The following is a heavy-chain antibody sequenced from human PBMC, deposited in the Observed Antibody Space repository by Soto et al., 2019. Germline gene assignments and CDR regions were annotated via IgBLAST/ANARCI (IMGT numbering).Heavy chain of an antibody. D-gene: IGHD3-22*01. CDR3: ARDRLRGYDSSGFYS. Sequence: GASVKASCKSSGYSFSYYGINCVRQAPGQGLEWMGWINTKTGHRNYAQKFEDRLAMTTATSTNTVYMELKRLRSDDTAVYYCARDRLRGYDSSGFYSWGQGTPVTVSS. V-gene: IGHV1-18*01. J-gene: IGHJ4*02. CDR2: INTKTGHR. CDR1: GYSFSYYG.